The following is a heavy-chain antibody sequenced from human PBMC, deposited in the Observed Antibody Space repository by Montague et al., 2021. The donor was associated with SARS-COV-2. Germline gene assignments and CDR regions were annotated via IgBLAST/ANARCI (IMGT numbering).Heavy chain of an antibody. J-gene: IGHJ6*02. Sequence: SETLSLTCTVSGDSISDYYWSWIRQPPGMGLEWIGYIFRSGATNYNPPLKSRVIISLDTSKSQFSLRLSSVTAADTAIYYCARTLRGSRYFYGVDVWGQGTTVTVSS. V-gene: IGHV4-59*01. CDR3: ARTLRGSRYFYGVDV. D-gene: IGHD3-10*01. CDR2: IFRSGAT. CDR1: GDSISDYY.